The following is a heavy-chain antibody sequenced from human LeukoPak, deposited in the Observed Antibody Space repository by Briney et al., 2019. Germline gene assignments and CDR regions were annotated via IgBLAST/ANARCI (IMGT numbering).Heavy chain of an antibody. Sequence: SETLSLTCAVYGGSFSGYYWSWIRQPPGKGPEWIGEINHSGGTNYNPSLKSRVTISVDTSKNQFSLKLSSVTAADTAVYYCASLGGYYGSGSYYRPPDYWGQGTLVTVSS. CDR3: ASLGGYYGSGSYYRPPDY. D-gene: IGHD3-10*01. CDR2: INHSGGT. CDR1: GGSFSGYY. J-gene: IGHJ4*02. V-gene: IGHV4-34*01.